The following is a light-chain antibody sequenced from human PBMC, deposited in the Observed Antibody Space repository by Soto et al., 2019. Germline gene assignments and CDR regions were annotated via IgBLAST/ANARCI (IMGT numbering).Light chain of an antibody. J-gene: IGLJ2*01. CDR3: SSYTAFSTDIL. CDR1: SSDVGSYNF. Sequence: QSALTQPASVSGSPGQSITISCTGTSSDVGSYNFVSWYQQHAGTAPKLIIYQVTNRPSGVSDRFSASKSGDTASLTISGLQAEDEAFYYCSSYTAFSTDILFGGGTMLTVL. V-gene: IGLV2-14*01. CDR2: QVT.